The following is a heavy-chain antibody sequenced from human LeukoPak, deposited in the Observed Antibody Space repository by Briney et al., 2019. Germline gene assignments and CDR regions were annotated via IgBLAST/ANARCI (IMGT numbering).Heavy chain of an antibody. CDR2: ITSSGTTK. Sequence: GESLRLSCEASGFTFNDYYMSWIRQAPGKGLEWVSFITSSGTTKYYADSVKGRFTISRDNSKNTVYLQMNSLRVEDTAMYFCARDDIPVIWGQGTLVTVSS. V-gene: IGHV3-11*01. CDR3: ARDDIPVI. D-gene: IGHD2-15*01. CDR1: GFTFNDYY. J-gene: IGHJ4*02.